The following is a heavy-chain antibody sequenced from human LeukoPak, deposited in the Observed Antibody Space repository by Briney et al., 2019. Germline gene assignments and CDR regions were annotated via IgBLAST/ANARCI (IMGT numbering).Heavy chain of an antibody. CDR1: GGSFSGYY. D-gene: IGHD6-19*01. Sequence: PSETLSLTCAVYGGSFSGYYWSWIRQPPGKGLEWIGEINHSGSTNYNPSLKSRVTISVDPSKNQFSLKLSSVTAPDTAVYYCAKHSSGWSGTYYYYMDVGGRGTTVSISS. J-gene: IGHJ6*03. V-gene: IGHV4-34*01. CDR2: INHSGST. CDR3: AKHSSGWSGTYYYYMDV.